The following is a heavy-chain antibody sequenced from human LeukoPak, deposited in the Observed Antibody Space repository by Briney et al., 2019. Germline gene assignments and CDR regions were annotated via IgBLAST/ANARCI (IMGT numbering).Heavy chain of an antibody. Sequence: PGGSLRLSCAASGFTVSSNYMSWVRQAPGKGLEWVSVIYSGGSTYYADSVKGRFTISSDNSKNTLYLQMNSLRAEDTAVYYCARDNRAQYYFDYWGQGTLVTVSS. D-gene: IGHD3-10*01. J-gene: IGHJ4*02. V-gene: IGHV3-53*01. CDR1: GFTVSSNY. CDR3: ARDNRAQYYFDY. CDR2: IYSGGST.